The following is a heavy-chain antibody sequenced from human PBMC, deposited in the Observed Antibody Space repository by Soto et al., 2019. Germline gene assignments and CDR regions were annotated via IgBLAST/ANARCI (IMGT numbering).Heavy chain of an antibody. V-gene: IGHV1-69*01. J-gene: IGHJ4*02. D-gene: IGHD5-12*01. CDR3: ARARRRKGYSGYETYYFDY. CDR2: IIPIFRTA. Sequence: QVQLVQSGAEVKKPGSSVKVSCKASGGTFSSYAINWVRQAPGQGLEWMGGIIPIFRTANYAQKVQGRVTLTADESTRTAYMELSSLRSEDTAVYYCARARRRKGYSGYETYYFDYWGQGTLVTVSS. CDR1: GGTFSSYA.